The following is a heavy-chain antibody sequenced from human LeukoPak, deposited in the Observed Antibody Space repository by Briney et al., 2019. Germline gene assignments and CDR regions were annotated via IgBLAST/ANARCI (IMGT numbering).Heavy chain of an antibody. CDR1: GFTFDDYA. J-gene: IGHJ4*02. Sequence: PGRSLRLSCAASGFTFDDYAMHWVRQAPGKGLEWVSGISWNSSSIGYADSVKGRFTISRHNAKNTLYLQMNSLRAEDTALYYFAKVGRVKEGMSLGFDYWGEGTLVTVSS. D-gene: IGHD6-13*01. CDR2: ISWNSSSI. V-gene: IGHV3-9*01. CDR3: AKVGRVKEGMSLGFDY.